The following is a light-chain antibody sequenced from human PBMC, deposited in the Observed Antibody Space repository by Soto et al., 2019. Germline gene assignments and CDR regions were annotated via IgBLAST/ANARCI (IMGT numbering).Light chain of an antibody. V-gene: IGKV4-1*01. CDR3: QKYYSTPRT. J-gene: IGKJ1*01. CDR1: QGVLYSSNNKNY. CDR2: WES. Sequence: DIVMTQSSDSLALSLGERATINCKSSQGVLYSSNNKNYLAWYQQKTGQPPKLXIYWESTRESGVPDRFSGSGSGTDLTLTISRLQAEDVAVYYCQKYYSTPRTXGQGTKVDIK.